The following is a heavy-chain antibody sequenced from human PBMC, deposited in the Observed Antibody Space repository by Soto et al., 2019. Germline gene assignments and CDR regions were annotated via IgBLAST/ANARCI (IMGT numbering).Heavy chain of an antibody. CDR3: ARAAIHGSSWYFWFDP. V-gene: IGHV1-69*01. CDR1: GGTFSRHA. CDR2: IVPLFGTT. Sequence: QVQLVQSGSEVKMPGSSVKVSCKTSGGTFSRHAINWVRQAPGQGLEWMGGIVPLFGTTNYAQKFKGIVTISEAESKSTAYMELSSLTSEDAAVYYCARAAIHGSSWYFWFDPWGQGTLVTVSS. D-gene: IGHD6-13*01. J-gene: IGHJ5*02.